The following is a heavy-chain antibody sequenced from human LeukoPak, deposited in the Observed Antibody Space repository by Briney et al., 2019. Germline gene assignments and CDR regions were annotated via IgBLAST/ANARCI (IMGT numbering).Heavy chain of an antibody. V-gene: IGHV3-64D*09. CDR2: ISNNGSGT. J-gene: IGHJ4*02. Sequence: WESLRLSCSASGFTFSSYAMHWVRQAPGKGLEYVSAISNNGSGTYDSDSLKGRFTISRDNSKNSLYLQMSSLRAEDTAVYYCVITSATGALDYWGQGTLVTVSS. CDR1: GFTFSSYA. CDR3: VITSATGALDY. D-gene: IGHD1-26*01.